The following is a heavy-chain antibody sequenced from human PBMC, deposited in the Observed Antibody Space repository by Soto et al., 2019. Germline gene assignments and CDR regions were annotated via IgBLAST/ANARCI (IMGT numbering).Heavy chain of an antibody. CDR1: GDSIIYYY. CDR2: IYYSGST. D-gene: IGHD5-18*01. V-gene: IGHV4-59*01. Sequence: PSETLSLTCTVSGDSIIYYYWTWIRQPPGKGLEWIVSIYYSGSTNYSPSLKSRVTIQVDASKIQFSLKLSPVTAAGTAVYYCAGEAMVGQWDSYTMDVWGHGTPVTVS. J-gene: IGHJ6*02. CDR3: AGEAMVGQWDSYTMDV.